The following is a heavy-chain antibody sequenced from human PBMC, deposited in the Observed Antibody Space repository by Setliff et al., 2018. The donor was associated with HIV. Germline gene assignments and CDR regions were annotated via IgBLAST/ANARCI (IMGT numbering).Heavy chain of an antibody. V-gene: IGHV4-61*01. CDR2: IYHTGKT. Sequence: PSETLSLTCAVSGYSISSGSYYWSWIRQSPGKGLEWIGDIYHTGKTNYNSALKSRVTTSIDTSKNQFSLKLRSVTAADTAVYYCARDPGVGMTYFDSWGQGILVTVSS. J-gene: IGHJ4*02. CDR3: ARDPGVGMTYFDS. D-gene: IGHD1-20*01. CDR1: GYSISSGSYY.